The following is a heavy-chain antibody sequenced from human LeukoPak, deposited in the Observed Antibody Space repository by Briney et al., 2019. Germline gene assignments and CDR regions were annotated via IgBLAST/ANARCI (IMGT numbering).Heavy chain of an antibody. CDR2: TNPNSGGT. CDR3: ARGTTTWTVTRGDFDY. J-gene: IGHJ4*02. CDR1: GYTFTGYY. Sequence: GASVKVSCKASGYTFTGYYMHWVRQAPGQGLEWMGWTNPNSGGTNYAQKFQGRVTMTRDTSISTAYMELSRLRSDDTAVYYCARGTTTWTVTRGDFDYWGQGTLVTVSS. V-gene: IGHV1-2*02. D-gene: IGHD1-7*01.